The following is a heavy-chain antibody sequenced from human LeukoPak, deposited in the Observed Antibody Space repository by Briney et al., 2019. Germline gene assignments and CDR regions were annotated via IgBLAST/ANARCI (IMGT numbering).Heavy chain of an antibody. V-gene: IGHV3-11*01. Sequence: GGSLRLSCAASGFTFSDYYMFWIRQAPGKGLECVSYISNSGSIIYYEDYVKGRFTVSRDNAKDSLYLQMNSLRAEDTAVYYCARAVSADTAMVYFDYWGQGTLVTVSS. D-gene: IGHD5-18*01. CDR2: ISNSGSII. J-gene: IGHJ4*02. CDR3: ARAVSADTAMVYFDY. CDR1: GFTFSDYY.